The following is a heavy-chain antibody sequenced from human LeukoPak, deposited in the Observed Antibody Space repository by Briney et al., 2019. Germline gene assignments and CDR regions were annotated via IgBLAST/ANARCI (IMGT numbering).Heavy chain of an antibody. D-gene: IGHD1-26*01. CDR1: GYTFTSYD. J-gene: IGHJ4*02. CDR2: MNPNSGNT. V-gene: IGHV1-8*01. CDR3: ATSGSYTSQDY. Sequence: ASVKVSCKASGYTFTSYDINWVRQAPGQGLEWMGWMNPNSGNTVYAQKFQGRVTMTRNTSISTAYMELSSLRSEDTAVYYCATSGSYTSQDYWGQGTLVTVSS.